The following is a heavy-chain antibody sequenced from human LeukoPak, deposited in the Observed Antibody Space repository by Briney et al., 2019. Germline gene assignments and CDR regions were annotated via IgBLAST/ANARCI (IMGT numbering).Heavy chain of an antibody. D-gene: IGHD3-10*01. V-gene: IGHV4-31*03. Sequence: ASETLSLTCTVSGGSISSGGYYWSWIRQHPGKGLEWIGYIYYSGSTYYNPSLKSRVTISVDTSKNQFSLKLSSVTAADTAVYYCARVDDFYGSGSYYVDYWGQGTLVTVSS. CDR3: ARVDDFYGSGSYYVDY. CDR2: IYYSGST. CDR1: GGSISSGGYY. J-gene: IGHJ4*02.